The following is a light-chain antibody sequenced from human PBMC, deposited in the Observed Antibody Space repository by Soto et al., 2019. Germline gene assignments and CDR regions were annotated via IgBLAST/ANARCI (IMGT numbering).Light chain of an antibody. CDR3: QQYNNWPLT. J-gene: IGKJ4*01. CDR2: GIS. CDR1: QSVDSN. Sequence: EIVMTQSPATLSVSPGDGATLSCRASQSVDSNLAWYQQKPDQAPRLLIYGISTRATDIPARFSGSGSGTEFTLTISSLQSEDFAVYYCQQYNNWPLTFGGGTKVEIK. V-gene: IGKV3-15*01.